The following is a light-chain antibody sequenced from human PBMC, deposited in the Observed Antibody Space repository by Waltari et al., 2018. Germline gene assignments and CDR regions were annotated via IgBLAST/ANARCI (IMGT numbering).Light chain of an antibody. CDR3: AAWDDNLLYV. V-gene: IGLV1-47*01. CDR1: SSAIGENY. CDR2: GNT. Sequence: QSVLTQPPSASGTPGQRVTISCSARSSAIGENYVYWYKQLPGTAPKLLIYGNTQRPSGVPDRFSGSKSGTSASLAISDLRSEYEADYYCAAWDDNLLYVFGTGTKVTVL. J-gene: IGLJ1*01.